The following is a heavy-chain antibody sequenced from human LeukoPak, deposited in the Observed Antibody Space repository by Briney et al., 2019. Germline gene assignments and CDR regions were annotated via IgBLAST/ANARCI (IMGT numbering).Heavy chain of an antibody. V-gene: IGHV3-9*01. CDR2: ISWNSGSI. Sequence: GGSLRLSCAASGFTFDDYAMPWVRQAPGKGLEWVSGISWNSGSIGYADSVKGRFTISRDNAKNSLYLQMNSLRAEDTALYYCAKDTYGGNSEFAFDIWGQGTMVTVSS. CDR3: AKDTYGGNSEFAFDI. D-gene: IGHD4-23*01. CDR1: GFTFDDYA. J-gene: IGHJ3*02.